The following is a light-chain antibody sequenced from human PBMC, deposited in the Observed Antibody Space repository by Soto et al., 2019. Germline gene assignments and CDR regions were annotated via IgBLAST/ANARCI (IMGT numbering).Light chain of an antibody. CDR1: RSNIGSNP. CDR3: ATCDDSLYGTV. Sequence: QSVLTQPPSASATPGQGVTISCSGSRSNIGSNPVQWYQQLPGTAPKLLIYSVNQRPSGVPDRFSGSKSGTSASLAIGGLQSEDEADYYCATCDDSLYGTVFGGGTKLTGL. V-gene: IGLV1-44*01. J-gene: IGLJ2*01. CDR2: SVN.